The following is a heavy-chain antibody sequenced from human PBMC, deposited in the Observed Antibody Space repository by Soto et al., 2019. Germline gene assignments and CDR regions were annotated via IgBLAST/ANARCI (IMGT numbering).Heavy chain of an antibody. Sequence: QITLKESGPTLVKPTQTLTLTCTFSGFSLSTSGVGVGWIRQPPGKALEWLALIYWDDDKRYSPSLKSRLTIAKATSKYQVGLTTTNMEPVDTATYYCAHKRVRYYDSLPGWPIYGMDVWGQGTTVTVSS. J-gene: IGHJ6*02. D-gene: IGHD3-9*01. CDR3: AHKRVRYYDSLPGWPIYGMDV. CDR1: GFSLSTSGVG. CDR2: IYWDDDK. V-gene: IGHV2-5*02.